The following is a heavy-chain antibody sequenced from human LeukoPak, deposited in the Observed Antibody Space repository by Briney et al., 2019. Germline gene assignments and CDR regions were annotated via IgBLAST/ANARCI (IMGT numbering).Heavy chain of an antibody. D-gene: IGHD3-16*02. V-gene: IGHV3-15*01. CDR1: GFTFSNAW. CDR2: IKSQTDGGTT. CDR3: TTDPLYDYVWGSYRLADY. J-gene: IGHJ4*02. Sequence: GGSLRLSCAASGFTFSNAWMSWVGQAPGKGLEWVGRIKSQTDGGTTDYAAPVKGRFTISRDDSKNTLYLQMNSLKTEDTAVYYCTTDPLYDYVWGSYRLADYWGQGTLVTVSS.